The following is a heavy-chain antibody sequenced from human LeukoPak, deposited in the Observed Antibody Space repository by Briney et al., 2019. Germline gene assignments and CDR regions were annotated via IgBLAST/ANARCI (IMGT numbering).Heavy chain of an antibody. Sequence: GGSLRLSCAASGFTFSNYAMSWVRQAPEKGLEWILAISSSGGITKYVDSVQGQFTVSRDNSKNTLYLQMNSLRAEDTAVYYCAKSRTTVTTGFDSWGQGTLVTVSS. J-gene: IGHJ4*02. CDR3: AKSRTTVTTGFDS. D-gene: IGHD4-17*01. CDR2: ISSSGGIT. CDR1: GFTFSNYA. V-gene: IGHV3-23*01.